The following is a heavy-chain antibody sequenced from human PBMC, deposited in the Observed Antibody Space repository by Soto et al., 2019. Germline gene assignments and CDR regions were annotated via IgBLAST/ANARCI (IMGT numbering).Heavy chain of an antibody. CDR2: ISAADGRT. D-gene: IGHD2-21*01. V-gene: IGHV3-23*01. CDR1: GFTFGGYA. J-gene: IGHJ4*02. CDR3: ARFWDCGGRGPLDY. Sequence: EVQLLESGGGLAQPGGSLRLSCEASGFTFGGYAMSWVRLTPGKGPEWVSSISAADGRTYYRDSVKGRFTISRDNARNILFLQMSSLGAEDTAIYYCARFWDCGGRGPLDYWGQGTLVTVS.